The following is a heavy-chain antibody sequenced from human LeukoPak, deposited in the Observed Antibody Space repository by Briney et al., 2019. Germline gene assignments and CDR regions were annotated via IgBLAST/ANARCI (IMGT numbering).Heavy chain of an antibody. V-gene: IGHV3-23*01. J-gene: IGHJ4*02. CDR1: GLTFSSYA. Sequence: PGGSLRLSCAASGLTFSSYAMSWVRQALGKGLEWVSAISGGGGVTYYADSVKGRFTISRDNSKNTLYLQMNSLRAEDTAVYYCAKDSRQYCSSTSCSHYFDYWGQGTLVTVSS. CDR2: ISGGGGVT. CDR3: AKDSRQYCSSTSCSHYFDY. D-gene: IGHD2-2*01.